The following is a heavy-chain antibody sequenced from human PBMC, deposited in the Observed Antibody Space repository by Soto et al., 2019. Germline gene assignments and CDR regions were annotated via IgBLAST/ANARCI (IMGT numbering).Heavy chain of an antibody. D-gene: IGHD3-10*01. J-gene: IGHJ5*02. V-gene: IGHV3-33*01. CDR3: ARESRRINMVRDHNWFDP. CDR2: IWYDGSNK. CDR1: GFTFSSYG. Sequence: QVQLVESGGGVVQPGRSLRLSCAASGFTFSSYGMHWVRQAPGKGLEWVAVIWYDGSNKYYADSVKGRFTISRDNSKNTLYLQMNSLRAEDTAVYYCARESRRINMVRDHNWFDPWGQGTLVTVSS.